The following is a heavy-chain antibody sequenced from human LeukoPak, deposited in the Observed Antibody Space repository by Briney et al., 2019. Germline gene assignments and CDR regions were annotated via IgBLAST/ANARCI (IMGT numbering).Heavy chain of an antibody. D-gene: IGHD3-10*01. CDR1: GGSFSGYY. J-gene: IGHJ4*02. CDR3: ARDGSGEYFDY. Sequence: SETLSLTCAVYGGSFSGYYWSWIRQPPGKGLEWIGEINHSGSTNYNPSLKSRVTISVDTSKNQFSLKLSSVTAADTAVYYCARDGSGEYFDYWGQGTLVTVSS. CDR2: INHSGST. V-gene: IGHV4-34*01.